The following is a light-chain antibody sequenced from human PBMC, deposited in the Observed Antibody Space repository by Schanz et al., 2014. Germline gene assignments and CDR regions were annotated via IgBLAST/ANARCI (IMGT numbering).Light chain of an antibody. J-gene: IGKJ2*01. CDR3: QQYGSSPTMFT. V-gene: IGKV3-20*01. CDR1: QSFDSNY. Sequence: EIVLTQSPGILSLSPGERATLSCGASQSFDSNYLAWFQQKPGQAPRLLIYGASNRATGIPDRFSGSGSGTDFTLTISRLEPEDFAVYYCQQYGSSPTMFTFGQGTKLEIK. CDR2: GAS.